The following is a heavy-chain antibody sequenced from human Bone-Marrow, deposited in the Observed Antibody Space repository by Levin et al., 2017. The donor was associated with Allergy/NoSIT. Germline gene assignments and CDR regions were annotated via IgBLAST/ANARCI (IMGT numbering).Heavy chain of an antibody. D-gene: IGHD3-10*01. CDR2: INHSGST. CDR3: ARATPRIYGSGSYYPY. V-gene: IGHV4-34*01. Sequence: PSETLSLTCAVYGGSFSGYYWSWIRQPPGKGLEWIGEINHSGSTNYNPSLKSRVTISVDTSKNQFSLKLSSVTAADTAVYYCARATPRIYGSGSYYPYWGQGTLVTVSS. J-gene: IGHJ4*02. CDR1: GGSFSGYY.